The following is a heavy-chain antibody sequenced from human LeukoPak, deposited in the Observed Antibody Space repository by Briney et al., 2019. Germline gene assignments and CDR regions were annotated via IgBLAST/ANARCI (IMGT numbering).Heavy chain of an antibody. D-gene: IGHD3-3*01. Sequence: SGESLKISCKGSGYSFTSYWIGWVRQMPGKGLEWMGIIYPGDSDTRYSPSFQGQVTISADKSISTAYLQWSSLKASDTAMYYCARKSLWSGPFFDYWGQGTLVTVSS. CDR2: IYPGDSDT. CDR3: ARKSLWSGPFFDY. V-gene: IGHV5-51*01. CDR1: GYSFTSYW. J-gene: IGHJ4*02.